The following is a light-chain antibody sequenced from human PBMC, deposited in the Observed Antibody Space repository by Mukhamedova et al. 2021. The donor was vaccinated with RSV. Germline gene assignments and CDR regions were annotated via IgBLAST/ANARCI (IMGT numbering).Light chain of an antibody. CDR3: QKYDYAPWT. J-gene: IGKJ1*01. Sequence: WYQRRVHGKVPKLLIYGASTLQSGVPSRFSGSGSGTDFTLTISRLQPEDVVTYYCQKYDYAPWTFGQGTKVEVK. V-gene: IGKV1-27*01. CDR2: GAS.